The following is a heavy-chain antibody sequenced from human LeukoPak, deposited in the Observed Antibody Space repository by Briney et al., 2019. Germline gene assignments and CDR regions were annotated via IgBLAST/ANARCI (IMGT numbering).Heavy chain of an antibody. V-gene: IGHV3-74*01. CDR2: IDDDGAGT. Sequence: PGGSLRLSCAASGFPFSGYWMHWVRHAPGRGLVWVSRIDDDGAGTTYADSVKGRFTISRDNAMNTLYLQMNSLRVEDTAVYYCARSASGYDAWGQGTLVTVSS. CDR1: GFPFSGYW. D-gene: IGHD5-12*01. CDR3: ARSASGYDA. J-gene: IGHJ5*02.